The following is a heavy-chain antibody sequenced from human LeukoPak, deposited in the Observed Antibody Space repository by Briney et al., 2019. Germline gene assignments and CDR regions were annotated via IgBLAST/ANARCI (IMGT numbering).Heavy chain of an antibody. Sequence: ASVKVSCKASGYTFTGYYIHWLRQAPGQGLEWMGSINPNSGGTDYAQNFEGRVTMTRDTSISTAYMELSRLRSDDTAVFFCTLTYSSAWGSFDYWGQGTLVTVSS. CDR2: INPNSGGT. V-gene: IGHV1-2*02. CDR1: GYTFTGYY. CDR3: TLTYSSAWGSFDY. D-gene: IGHD6-19*01. J-gene: IGHJ4*02.